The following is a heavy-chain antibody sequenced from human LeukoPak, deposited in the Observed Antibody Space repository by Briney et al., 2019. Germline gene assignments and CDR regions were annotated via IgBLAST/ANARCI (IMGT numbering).Heavy chain of an antibody. CDR2: ISHDGSNK. D-gene: IGHD2-15*01. V-gene: IGHV3-30*18. CDR3: AKDRRGYCSGGSCYYNFDY. CDR1: GFTFSTYG. Sequence: GGSLRLSCAASGFTFSTYGMHWVRQAPGKGLEWVAVISHDGSNKYYADSVKGRFAISRDNSKNTLYVQMNSLRAEDTAVYYCAKDRRGYCSGGSCYYNFDYWGQGTLVTVSS. J-gene: IGHJ4*02.